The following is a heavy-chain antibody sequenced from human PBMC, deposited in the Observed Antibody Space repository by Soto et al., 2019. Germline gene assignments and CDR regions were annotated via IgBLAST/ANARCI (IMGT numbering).Heavy chain of an antibody. Sequence: EVQLLESGGGLVQPGGSLRLSCAASGFTFSSYAMSWVRQAPGKGLEWVSAISGSGGSTYYADSVKGRFTISRDNSTNTLYLQMNSLRAEDTAVYYCAKVRVGCSSNSCYGFDYWGQGTLVTVSS. J-gene: IGHJ4*02. D-gene: IGHD2-2*01. CDR3: AKVRVGCSSNSCYGFDY. CDR2: ISGSGGST. CDR1: GFTFSSYA. V-gene: IGHV3-23*01.